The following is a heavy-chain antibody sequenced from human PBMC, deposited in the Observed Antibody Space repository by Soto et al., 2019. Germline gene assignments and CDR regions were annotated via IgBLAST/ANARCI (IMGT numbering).Heavy chain of an antibody. J-gene: IGHJ6*02. D-gene: IGHD1-26*01. CDR1: GYTFTNYW. CDR2: INPSDSYT. V-gene: IGHV5-10-1*01. Sequence: PGESLKISCEGSGYTFTNYWINWIRQMPGKGLELMGRINPSDSYTIYSPSFQGHVTISADKSMNTVYLQWSSLKASDTATYYCARPIIVGATTPFDWYYGMDVWGQGTTVTVSS. CDR3: ARPIIVGATTPFDWYYGMDV.